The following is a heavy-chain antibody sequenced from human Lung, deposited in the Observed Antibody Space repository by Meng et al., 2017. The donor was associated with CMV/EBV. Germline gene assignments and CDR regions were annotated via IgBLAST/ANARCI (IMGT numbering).Heavy chain of an antibody. CDR3: WRRRFGDYGLDS. CDR2: FYPGDSET. D-gene: IGHD4-17*01. J-gene: IGHJ4*02. Sequence: XSXKIPRKAPGYSFTNYWNAWVRQMPGKGLEWIGIFYPGDSETRYNTSFQGQVPFSADTSITTAYLQCSSLKASDTAIYYCWRRRFGDYGLDSWGQGTXVTVSS. V-gene: IGHV5-51*06. CDR1: GYSFTNYW.